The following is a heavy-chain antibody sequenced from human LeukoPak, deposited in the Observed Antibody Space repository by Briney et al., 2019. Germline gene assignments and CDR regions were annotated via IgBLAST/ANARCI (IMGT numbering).Heavy chain of an antibody. V-gene: IGHV4-39*07. D-gene: IGHD3-3*01. CDR2: IYYSGST. CDR3: ARDIKVLRFLSTHHPFDP. Sequence: SETLSLTCTVSGGSISSSSYYWGWIRQPPGKGLEWIGSIYYSGSTYYNPSLKSRVTISVDTSKNQFSLKLSSVTAADTAVYYCARDIKVLRFLSTHHPFDPWGQGTLVTVSS. J-gene: IGHJ5*02. CDR1: GGSISSSSYY.